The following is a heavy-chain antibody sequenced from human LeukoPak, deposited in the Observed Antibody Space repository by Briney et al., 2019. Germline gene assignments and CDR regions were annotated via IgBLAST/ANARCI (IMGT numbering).Heavy chain of an antibody. Sequence: TSETLSLTCTVSGGSISSPTYYWAWIRQPPGKGLEWIRTIHYSGSTYDNPSLKSRFTISVDTSKNQFFLKLSSVTAADTAVYYCARLGGYHDPPDYWGQGTLVTVSS. D-gene: IGHD3-16*02. J-gene: IGHJ4*02. CDR2: IHYSGST. CDR1: GGSISSPTYY. V-gene: IGHV4-39*01. CDR3: ARLGGYHDPPDY.